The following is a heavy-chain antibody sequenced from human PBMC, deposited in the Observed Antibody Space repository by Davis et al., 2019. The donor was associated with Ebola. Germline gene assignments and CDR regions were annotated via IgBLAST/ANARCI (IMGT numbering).Heavy chain of an antibody. CDR2: ISSSGNYI. CDR3: AKGLKVSGWYYFDY. CDR1: GFSFSSYT. D-gene: IGHD6-19*01. J-gene: IGHJ4*02. V-gene: IGHV3-21*01. Sequence: GESPKISRAASGFSFSSYTMNWLRQAPGNWLEWVPSISSSGNYIYQTDSLKGRFTISRDNSKNMLYLQMNSLRAEDTAVYYCAKGLKVSGWYYFDYWGQGTLVTVSS.